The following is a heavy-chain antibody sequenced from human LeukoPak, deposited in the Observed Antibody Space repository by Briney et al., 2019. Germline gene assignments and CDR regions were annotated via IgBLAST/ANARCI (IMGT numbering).Heavy chain of an antibody. J-gene: IGHJ6*02. CDR1: GFTFDDYT. V-gene: IGHV3-43*01. D-gene: IGHD3-10*01. CDR3: AKGGSGSYYIPRYYYGMDV. Sequence: PGGSLRLSCAASGFTFDDYTMHCVRQAPGKGLEWVSLISWDGGSTYYADSVKGRFTISRDNSKNSLYLQMNSLRTEDTALYYCAKGGSGSYYIPRYYYGMDVWGQGTTATVSS. CDR2: ISWDGGST.